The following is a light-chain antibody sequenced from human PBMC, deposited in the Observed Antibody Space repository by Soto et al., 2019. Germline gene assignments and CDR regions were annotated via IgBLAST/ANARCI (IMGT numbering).Light chain of an antibody. CDR1: QSISQS. V-gene: IGKV3-20*01. CDR3: QQDGGSPRT. CDR2: DAS. J-gene: IGKJ1*01. Sequence: EVVSRQSPGALSLYPRERANLSCMASQSISQSLAWYQQRPGQSPRLLIYDASRRATGIPDRFTGSGFGTDFTLTISRLAPEDLAVYYCQQDGGSPRTFGQGTKVDI.